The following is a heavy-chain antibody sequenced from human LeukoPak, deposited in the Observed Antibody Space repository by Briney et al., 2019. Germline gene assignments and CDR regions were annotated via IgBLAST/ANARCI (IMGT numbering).Heavy chain of an antibody. J-gene: IGHJ4*02. V-gene: IGHV3-23*01. CDR2: ISGSGGST. Sequence: GGSLRLSCAASGFTFSSYAMSWIRQAPGKGLEWVSAISGSGGSTYYADSVKGRFTISRDNSKNTLYLQMNSLRAEDTAVYYCAKFIRSDDFPDYWGQGTLVTVSS. D-gene: IGHD3-3*01. CDR3: AKFIRSDDFPDY. CDR1: GFTFSSYA.